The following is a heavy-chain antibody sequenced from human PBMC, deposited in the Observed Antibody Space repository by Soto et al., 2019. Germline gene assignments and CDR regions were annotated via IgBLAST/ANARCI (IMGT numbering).Heavy chain of an antibody. J-gene: IGHJ3*02. D-gene: IGHD1-1*01. CDR1: GVSINSGGYY. CDR2: IYYTGHT. CDR3: ARGSQLERDALDI. Sequence: QVQLQESGPGLVKPSQTLSLTCSVSGVSINSGGYYWSWIRHHPGKGLEWIGYIYYTGHTFYNPSLKSRVAMSLDTSENQFALNLSSVTAADTAVYDCARGSQLERDALDIWGQGTMVTVSS. V-gene: IGHV4-31*03.